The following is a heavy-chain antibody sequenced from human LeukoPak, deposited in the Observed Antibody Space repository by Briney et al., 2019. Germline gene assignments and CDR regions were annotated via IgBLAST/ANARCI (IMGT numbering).Heavy chain of an antibody. D-gene: IGHD6-13*01. CDR2: IYSSGTT. Sequence: SETLSLTCAVSGGAFCSYYWSWIRQPAGKGLEWIGRIYSSGTTNYNPSLKSRVSISVDKSNNQFSLKLSSVTAADTAVYYCARGFGAAAGDYWGQGTLVTVSS. V-gene: IGHV4-4*07. CDR1: GGAFCSYY. CDR3: ARGFGAAAGDY. J-gene: IGHJ4*02.